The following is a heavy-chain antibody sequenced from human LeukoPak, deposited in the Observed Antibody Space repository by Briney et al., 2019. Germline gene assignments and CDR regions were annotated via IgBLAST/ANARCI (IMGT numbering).Heavy chain of an antibody. CDR3: ALGYCSSTSCYYNWFDP. CDR1: GGSFSGYY. CDR2: INHSGST. Sequence: ASETLSLTCAVYGGSFSGYYWSWIRQPPGKGLGWIGEINHSGSTNYNPSLKSRVTISVDTSKNQFSLKLSSVTAADTAVYYCALGYCSSTSCYYNWFDPWGQGTLVTVSS. J-gene: IGHJ5*02. V-gene: IGHV4-34*01. D-gene: IGHD2-2*01.